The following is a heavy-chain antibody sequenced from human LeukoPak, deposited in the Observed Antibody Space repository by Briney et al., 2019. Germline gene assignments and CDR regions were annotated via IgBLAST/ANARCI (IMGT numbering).Heavy chain of an antibody. V-gene: IGHV3-7*01. Sequence: GGSLRLSCAASGFTFSSYWMSWVRQAPGKGLEWVANIKQDGSEKYYVDSVKGRFPISRDNAKNSMYLQMNSLRAADPAVYYCARGLTAVVPFDYWGQGTLVTVSS. D-gene: IGHD3-22*01. CDR2: IKQDGSEK. J-gene: IGHJ4*02. CDR3: ARGLTAVVPFDY. CDR1: GFTFSSYW.